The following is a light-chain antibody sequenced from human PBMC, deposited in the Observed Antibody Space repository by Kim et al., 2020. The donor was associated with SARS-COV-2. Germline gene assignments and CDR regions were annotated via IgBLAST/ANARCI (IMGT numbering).Light chain of an antibody. Sequence: ASVKLTCTLSSGHSNYAIAWHQQQPEKGPRFLMNLNSDGSHSKGDGIPDRFSGSSSGAERYLTISSLQSEDEADYYCQTWGTGILVFGGGTQLTV. J-gene: IGLJ3*02. CDR2: LNSDGSH. CDR1: SGHSNYA. CDR3: QTWGTGILV. V-gene: IGLV4-69*01.